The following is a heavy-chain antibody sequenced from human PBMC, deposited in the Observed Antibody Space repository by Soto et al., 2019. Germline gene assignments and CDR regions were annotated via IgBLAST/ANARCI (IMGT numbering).Heavy chain of an antibody. J-gene: IGHJ6*02. D-gene: IGHD6-13*01. CDR3: AILLKAAAGTRWNGMDV. CDR2: IIPIFGTA. V-gene: IGHV1-69*01. Sequence: QVQLVQSGAEVKKPGSSVNVSCKASGGTFSSYAISWVRQAPGQGLEWMGGIIPIFGTANYAQKFQGRVTITADESTSTAYMELSSLRSEDTAVYYCAILLKAAAGTRWNGMDVWGQGTKVTVYS. CDR1: GGTFSSYA.